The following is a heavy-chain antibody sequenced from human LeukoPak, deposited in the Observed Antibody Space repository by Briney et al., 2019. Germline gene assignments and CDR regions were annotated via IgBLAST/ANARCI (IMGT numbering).Heavy chain of an antibody. Sequence: GGSLRLSCVASGFTFGDYAMNWVRQAPGKGLEWVSTFKTNYNQVYYAESVRGRFTISTDNSKNTAYLQMNSLRVEDTALYYCARSVPDYTRFDFWGQGALVTVSS. CDR2: FKTNYNQV. J-gene: IGHJ4*02. CDR3: ARSVPDYTRFDF. V-gene: IGHV3-23*05. CDR1: GFTFGDYA. D-gene: IGHD4-11*01.